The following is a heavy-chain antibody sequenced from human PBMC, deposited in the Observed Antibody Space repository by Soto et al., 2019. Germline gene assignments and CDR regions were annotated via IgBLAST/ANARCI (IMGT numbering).Heavy chain of an antibody. CDR2: ISHSGNT. J-gene: IGHJ5*02. D-gene: IGHD3-22*01. Sequence: ASETLPLTCAVSVYAISSGYYWDWIRQPPGKGLEGIGSISHSGNTYYNPSLKSRVIISVDTSKNQFSLKLSSVTAADTAVYYCATKQWLRMGCLEPWGQGTLVTVSS. V-gene: IGHV4-38-2*01. CDR3: ATKQWLRMGCLEP. CDR1: VYAISSGYY.